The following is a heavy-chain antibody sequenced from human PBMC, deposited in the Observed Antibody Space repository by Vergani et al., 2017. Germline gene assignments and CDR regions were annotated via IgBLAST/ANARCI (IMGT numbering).Heavy chain of an antibody. Sequence: VQLQESGPRLVRPSQTLSLTCTVSGGSINTGAYYWSWIRQPAGKGLEWIGRVYTSGMTNYNPSLKSRVTILVDRSKSQLSLKLSSVTAADTAVYYCTRHWAVVAANNWFDPWGQGTLVTVSS. CDR3: TRHWAVVAANNWFDP. V-gene: IGHV4-61*02. CDR1: GGSINTGAYY. CDR2: VYTSGMT. J-gene: IGHJ5*02. D-gene: IGHD2-15*01.